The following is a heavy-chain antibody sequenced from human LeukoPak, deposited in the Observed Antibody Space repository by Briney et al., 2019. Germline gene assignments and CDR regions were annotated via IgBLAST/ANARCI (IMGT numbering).Heavy chain of an antibody. CDR3: ARDLEVRHASGSYYYYYGMDV. CDR1: GGSLSNYY. J-gene: IGHJ6*02. Sequence: AETLSLTCTVSGGSLSNYYWSWVRQPPGKGLEWVGYIYYIGSTNYNPSLKSRITISVHTSNNQFSLKLSSMTAADTAVYYCARDLEVRHASGSYYYYYGMDVWSQGTTVTVSS. V-gene: IGHV4-59*01. CDR2: IYYIGST. D-gene: IGHD3-10*01.